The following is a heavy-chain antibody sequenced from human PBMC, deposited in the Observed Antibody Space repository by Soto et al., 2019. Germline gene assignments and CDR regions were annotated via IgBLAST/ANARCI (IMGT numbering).Heavy chain of an antibody. V-gene: IGHV1-18*01. Sequence: QVQLVQSGDEVQKTGASVKVSCRASGYTLTNYGISWVRQAPGQGLFWMGWISGHNGNTLYAQNVQFRLTLTIDTSTNTAYMEVMSLKIDDTAMYYCVRDWQRSPWVQGTLVTVSS. CDR3: VRDWQRSP. CDR2: ISGHNGNT. J-gene: IGHJ5*02. CDR1: GYTLTNYG. D-gene: IGHD5-12*01.